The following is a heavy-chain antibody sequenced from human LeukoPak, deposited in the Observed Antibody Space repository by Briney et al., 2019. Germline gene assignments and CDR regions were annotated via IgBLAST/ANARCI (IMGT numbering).Heavy chain of an antibody. CDR3: ARSGRPTGSRSYYTPRIITWFDP. CDR2: INPNSGGT. Sequence: GASVKVSCKASGYTFTGYYMHWVRQAPGQGLEWMGWINPNSGGTNYAQKLQGRVTMTRDTSISTAYMELSRLRSDDTAVYSCARSGRPTGSRSYYTPRIITWFDPWGPGKLVAVSS. CDR1: GYTFTGYY. V-gene: IGHV1-2*02. J-gene: IGHJ5*02. D-gene: IGHD3-10*01.